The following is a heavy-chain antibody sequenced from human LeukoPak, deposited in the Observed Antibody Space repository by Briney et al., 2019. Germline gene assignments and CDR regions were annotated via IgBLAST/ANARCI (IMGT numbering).Heavy chain of an antibody. V-gene: IGHV3-74*01. D-gene: IGHD1-26*01. CDR1: GLTFSNYW. Sequence: GGSLRLSCAASGLTFSNYWMHCVRQAPGKGLVWVSRINSDGTSTSYADSVKGRFTISRDNAKNTLYLQMNSMRAEDTAVYYCARGIGSYPYWYFDLWGRGTLVTVSS. CDR2: INSDGTST. J-gene: IGHJ2*01. CDR3: ARGIGSYPYWYFDL.